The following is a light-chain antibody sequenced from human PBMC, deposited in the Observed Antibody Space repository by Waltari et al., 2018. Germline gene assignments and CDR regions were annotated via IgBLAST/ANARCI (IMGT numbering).Light chain of an antibody. CDR2: DNT. Sequence: SYVLTQPPSVSVAPGQTARITCGGNNIGSKRVHWYQQKPGQAPVLVVYDNTDRPSGIPERFSGSNSGNTATLTISRVEAGDEADYYCQVWDITSDHFVFGTGTKVTVL. CDR1: NIGSKR. V-gene: IGLV3-21*02. J-gene: IGLJ1*01. CDR3: QVWDITSDHFV.